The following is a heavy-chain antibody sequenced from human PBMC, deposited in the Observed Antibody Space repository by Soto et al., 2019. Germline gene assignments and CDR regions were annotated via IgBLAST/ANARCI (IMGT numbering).Heavy chain of an antibody. V-gene: IGHV3-30*03. CDR3: TGEVASGY. CDR1: GFTVSTYG. CDR2: ISRDGGTK. Sequence: GWSLRLSCAVSGFTVSTYGMHWVRQAPGKGLEWVAVISRDGGTKYYADSVKGRFTISRDNSRNTLFLEMNSLRGDDMAVYYCTGEVASGYWGQGTLVTVSS. D-gene: IGHD2-8*02. J-gene: IGHJ4*02.